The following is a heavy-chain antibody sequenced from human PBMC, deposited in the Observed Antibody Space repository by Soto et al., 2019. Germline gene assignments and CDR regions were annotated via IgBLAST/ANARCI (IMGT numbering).Heavy chain of an antibody. Sequence: GGSLRLSCAASGFTFSSYSMNWVRQAPGKGLEWVSSISSSSSNIYYADSVKGRFTISRDNSKNTLYLQMNSLRAEDTAVYYCAKGSWVHHGSEGGNWLDPWGQGTLVTVSS. D-gene: IGHD3-10*01. J-gene: IGHJ5*02. V-gene: IGHV3-21*04. CDR1: GFTFSSYS. CDR2: ISSSSSNI. CDR3: AKGSWVHHGSEGGNWLDP.